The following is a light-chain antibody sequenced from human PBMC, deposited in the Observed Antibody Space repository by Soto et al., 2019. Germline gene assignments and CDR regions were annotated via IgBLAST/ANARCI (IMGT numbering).Light chain of an antibody. J-gene: IGLJ3*02. CDR2: ENN. CDR1: ASNIGRDP. V-gene: IGLV1-44*01. Sequence: QSVLTQPPSASGAPGQRVTISCSGSASNIGRDPVNWYQQVPGTAPKLLIYENNHRPSGVPDRFSGSKSGTSASLVISGLQSDDEAVYFCSTWDDSLNGWVFGGGTKLTVL. CDR3: STWDDSLNGWV.